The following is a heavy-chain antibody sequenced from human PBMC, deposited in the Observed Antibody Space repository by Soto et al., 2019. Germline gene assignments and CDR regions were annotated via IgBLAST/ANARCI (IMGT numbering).Heavy chain of an antibody. Sequence: QVQLQQWGAGLLKPSETLSLTCAVYGGSFGGYYWSWIRQPPGKGLEWIGEINHSGSTNYNPSLKIRVNISVDTSKNQFSLKLSSVTAADTAVYYCARARVATVNWFDPWGQGTLGTVSS. J-gene: IGHJ5*02. D-gene: IGHD5-12*01. CDR2: INHSGST. CDR3: ARARVATVNWFDP. V-gene: IGHV4-34*01. CDR1: GGSFGGYY.